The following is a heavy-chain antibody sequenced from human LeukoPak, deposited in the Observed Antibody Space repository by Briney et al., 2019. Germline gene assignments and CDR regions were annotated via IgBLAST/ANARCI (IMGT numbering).Heavy chain of an antibody. D-gene: IGHD3-3*01. CDR2: IWYDGSNK. CDR1: GFTFSSYG. Sequence: GGSLRLSCAASGFTFSSYGMHWVRQAPGKGLEWVAVIWYDGSNKYYADSVKGRFTISRDNSQNTLFVQMNSLRVDDSATYYCVKGPYYESPALDSWGQGTLVTVSS. V-gene: IGHV3-33*06. J-gene: IGHJ4*02. CDR3: VKGPYYESPALDS.